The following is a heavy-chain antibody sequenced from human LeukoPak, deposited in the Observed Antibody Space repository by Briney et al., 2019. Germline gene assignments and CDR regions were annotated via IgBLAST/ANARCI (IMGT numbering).Heavy chain of an antibody. J-gene: IGHJ4*02. D-gene: IGHD5-12*01. CDR1: GYTFTDNY. CDR2: INPNRGGT. CDR3: ARVPEYSSYPTIDY. V-gene: IGHV1-2*02. Sequence: ASVKVSCKASGYTFTDNYLHWVRQAPGQGLEWMGWINPNRGGTNYAQTFQGRVTMTRDTSVSTAYMEVSRLTSDDTAVYYCARVPEYSSYPTIDYWGQGTLVTVSS.